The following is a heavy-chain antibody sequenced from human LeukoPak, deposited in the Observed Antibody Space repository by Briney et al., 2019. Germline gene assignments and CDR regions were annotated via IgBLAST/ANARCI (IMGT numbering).Heavy chain of an antibody. D-gene: IGHD6-13*01. V-gene: IGHV1-2*02. CDR1: GFTFSGSA. J-gene: IGHJ1*01. CDR3: ASVFIAAAGTMHFQH. CDR2: INPNSGGT. Sequence: GGSLRLSCAASGFTFSGSAMHWVRQAPGQGLEWMGWINPNSGGTNHAQKFQGRVTMTRDTSISTAYMELSRLRSDDTAVYYCASVFIAAAGTMHFQHWGQGTLVTVSS.